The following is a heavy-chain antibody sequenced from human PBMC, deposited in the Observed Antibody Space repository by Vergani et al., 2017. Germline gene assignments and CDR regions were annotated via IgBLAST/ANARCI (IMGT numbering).Heavy chain of an antibody. CDR2: IYPGDSDT. V-gene: IGHV5-51*03. J-gene: IGHJ1*01. CDR1: GYSFTSYW. Sequence: EVQLVQSGAEVKKPGESLKISCKGSGYSFTSYWIGWVRQMPGKGREWMGIIYPGDSDTRYSPSFQGQVTISADKSISTAYLQWSSLKASDTAMYYCARSYDSSGYTAEYFQHWGQGTLVTVSS. D-gene: IGHD3-22*01. CDR3: ARSYDSSGYTAEYFQH.